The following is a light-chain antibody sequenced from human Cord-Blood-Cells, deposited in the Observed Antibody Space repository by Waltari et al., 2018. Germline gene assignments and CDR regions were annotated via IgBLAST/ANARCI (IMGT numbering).Light chain of an antibody. V-gene: IGLV2-23*01. J-gene: IGLJ3*02. CDR2: EGS. Sequence: QSALTQPASVSGSPGLSITISCTGTSSDVGSYNLVSWSQQHPGTAPKLMMYEGSKRPSGVSNRFSGAKSGNTASLTISGLQAEDEADYYCCSYAGSSTWVFGGGTKLTVL. CDR3: CSYAGSSTWV. CDR1: SSDVGSYNL.